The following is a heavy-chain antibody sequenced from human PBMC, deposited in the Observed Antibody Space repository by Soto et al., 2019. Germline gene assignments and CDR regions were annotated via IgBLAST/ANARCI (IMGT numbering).Heavy chain of an antibody. CDR1: GFDFSTYS. J-gene: IGHJ6*01. V-gene: IGHV3-48*01. CDR2: ISSNSGTM. CDR3: AAEMTHYDYFGLDV. Sequence: EVQLVESGGGLVQPGGSLRLSCAASGFDFSTYSMNWVRQAPGKGLEWISYISSNSGTMYYADSVRGRFTISRDNAKNSLYLQMNSLRAEDTAVYYCAAEMTHYDYFGLDVW.